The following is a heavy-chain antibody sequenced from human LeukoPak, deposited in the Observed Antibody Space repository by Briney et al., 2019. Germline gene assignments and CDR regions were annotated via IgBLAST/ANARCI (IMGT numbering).Heavy chain of an antibody. J-gene: IGHJ6*03. Sequence: ASVTVSCKAYGYTFTGYYMHWVRQPPGQGHEWVGCINPNSGSTNYAQKFQGRDTMTRDTSISTAYMELSRLRSDDTAVYYCARGVTICGVVPLDYYYMDVWGKGTTVTVSS. D-gene: IGHD3-3*01. CDR1: GYTFTGYY. CDR3: ARGVTICGVVPLDYYYMDV. CDR2: INPNSGST. V-gene: IGHV1-2*02.